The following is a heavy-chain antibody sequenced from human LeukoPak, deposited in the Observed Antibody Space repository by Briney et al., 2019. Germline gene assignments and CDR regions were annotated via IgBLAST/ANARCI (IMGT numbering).Heavy chain of an antibody. J-gene: IGHJ5*02. V-gene: IGHV4-61*02. Sequence: SETLSLTCTVSGGSISSGSYYWSWIRQPAGKGLEWIGRIYTSGSTNYNPSLKSRVTISVDTSKNQFSLRLSSVTAAATAVYYCARAPSMPRFDPWGQGTLVTVSS. D-gene: IGHD2-2*01. CDR2: IYTSGST. CDR3: ARAPSMPRFDP. CDR1: GGSISSGSYY.